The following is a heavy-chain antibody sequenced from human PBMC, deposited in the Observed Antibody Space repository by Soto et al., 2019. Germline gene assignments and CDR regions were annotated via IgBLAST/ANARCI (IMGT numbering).Heavy chain of an antibody. CDR3: ARGGPDYYDSSGYYYPY. J-gene: IGHJ4*02. CDR1: GGTFSSYA. Sequence: QVQLVQSGAEVKKPGSSVKVSCKASGGTFSSYAISWVRQAPGQGLEWMGGIIPIFGTANYAQKFQGRVTITADESTSTAYMELSSLRPEDTAVYYCARGGPDYYDSSGYYYPYWGQGTLVTVSS. D-gene: IGHD3-22*01. V-gene: IGHV1-69*01. CDR2: IIPIFGTA.